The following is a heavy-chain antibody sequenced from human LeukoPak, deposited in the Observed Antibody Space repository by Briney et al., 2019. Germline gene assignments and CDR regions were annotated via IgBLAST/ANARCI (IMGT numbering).Heavy chain of an antibody. J-gene: IGHJ4*02. CDR3: ARDSGYCSPTGCYYFDH. CDR2: INPDSGGT. V-gene: IGHV1-2*02. D-gene: IGHD2-2*01. Sequence: GASVKVCCKTSGYTFTGYYIHWVRQAPGQGLEWMGWINPDSGGTDYAQKFQGRVTMTRDTSISTAYMELSRPTSDDTAVYYCARDSGYCSPTGCYYFDHWGQGTLVTVSS. CDR1: GYTFTGYY.